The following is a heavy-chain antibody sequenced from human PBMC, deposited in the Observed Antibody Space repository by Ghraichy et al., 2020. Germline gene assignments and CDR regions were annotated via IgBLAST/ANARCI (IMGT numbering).Heavy chain of an antibody. CDR1: GFTFSDSY. V-gene: IGHV3-11*04. D-gene: IGHD3-16*01. J-gene: IGHJ6*03. CDR3: AMRGFYYYYMDV. Sequence: GGSLRLSCAASGFTFSDSYMSWIRQAPGKGLEWVSYISSTGSTIYYSDSVKGRFTISRDNAKNSLFLQMNSLRAEDTAVYYCAMRGFYYYYMDVWGKGTTVTVSS. CDR2: ISSTGSTI.